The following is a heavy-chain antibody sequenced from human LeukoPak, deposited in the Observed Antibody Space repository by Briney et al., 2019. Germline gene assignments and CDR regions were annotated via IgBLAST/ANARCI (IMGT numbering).Heavy chain of an antibody. CDR1: GYTFTSYG. V-gene: IGHV1-18*01. CDR3: ARGGRYCSGTSCSDFDY. CDR2: ISAYNGNT. Sequence: ASVKVSCKASGYTFTSYGISWVRQAPGQGLEWMGWISAYNGNTNYAQKLQGRVTMTTDTSTSTAYMELRSLRSDDTAVYYCARGGRYCSGTSCSDFDYWGQGTLATVSS. D-gene: IGHD2-2*01. J-gene: IGHJ4*02.